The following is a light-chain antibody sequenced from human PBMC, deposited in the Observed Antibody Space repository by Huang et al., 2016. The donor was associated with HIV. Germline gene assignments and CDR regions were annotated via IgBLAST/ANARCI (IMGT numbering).Light chain of an antibody. V-gene: IGKV1-39*01. Sequence: DIQMTQSPLALSASLGDRVTITCRASQSIDKSLNWYQLKPGKAPKVLIHGASTLRRGVPPRFSGNASGTDFALTISSVQPEDFATYYCQQTYSIPRNFGPGTRVDVK. J-gene: IGKJ3*01. CDR3: QQTYSIPRN. CDR1: QSIDKS. CDR2: GAS.